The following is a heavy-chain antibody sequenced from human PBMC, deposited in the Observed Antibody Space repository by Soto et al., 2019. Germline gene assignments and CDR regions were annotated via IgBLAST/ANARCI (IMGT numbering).Heavy chain of an antibody. CDR1: GFTFSSYG. CDR3: AKEVGNWDFDY. D-gene: IGHD7-27*01. V-gene: IGHV3-30*18. CDR2: ISYDGSNK. J-gene: IGHJ4*02. Sequence: GGSLRLSCAASGFTFSSYGMRWVRQAPGKGLEWVAVISYDGSNKYYADSVKGRFTISRDNSKNTLYLQMNSLRAEDTAVYYCAKEVGNWDFDYWGQGTLVTVS.